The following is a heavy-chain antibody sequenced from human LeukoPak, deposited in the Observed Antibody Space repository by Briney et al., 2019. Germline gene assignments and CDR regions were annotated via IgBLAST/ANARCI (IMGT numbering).Heavy chain of an antibody. D-gene: IGHD1-1*01. CDR2: IKEDGSEK. Sequence: GRSLRLSCAASGFTFSNYGMHWVRQAPGKGLEWVANIKEDGSEKYYVDSMKGRFTVSRDNAKNSLYLQMDSLRAEDTAVYYCARGGTFVSDYWGQGTLVTVSS. V-gene: IGHV3-7*01. J-gene: IGHJ4*02. CDR1: GFTFSNYG. CDR3: ARGGTFVSDY.